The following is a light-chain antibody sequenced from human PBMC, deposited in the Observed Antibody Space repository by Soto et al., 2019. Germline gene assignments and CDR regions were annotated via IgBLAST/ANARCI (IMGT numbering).Light chain of an antibody. J-gene: IGLJ2*01. Sequence: QSVLTQPPSVSGAPGQRVTISCTGSSSNIGTGYDVHWYQQLPGTAPKLLIYGNNNRPSGVPDRFSGSMSGTSASLAITGLQAEDEADYYCQSYDSSLSGSGVFGGGTKLTVL. CDR3: QSYDSSLSGSGV. CDR1: SSNIGTGYD. V-gene: IGLV1-40*01. CDR2: GNN.